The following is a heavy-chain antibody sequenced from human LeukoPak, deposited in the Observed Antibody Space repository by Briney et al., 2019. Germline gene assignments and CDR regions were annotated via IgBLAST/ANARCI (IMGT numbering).Heavy chain of an antibody. J-gene: IGHJ1*01. Sequence: GGSLRLPCVASGFRFRNYWMAWIRHAPGWGLEWVANINEDGNEKYYLDSVRGRFIISRDNARNSLFLQMNSLRGEDTGVYYCVRELVVGPAEYFQSWGQGTLVAVSS. CDR2: INEDGNEK. D-gene: IGHD1-26*01. CDR1: GFRFRNYW. V-gene: IGHV3-7*01. CDR3: VRELVVGPAEYFQS.